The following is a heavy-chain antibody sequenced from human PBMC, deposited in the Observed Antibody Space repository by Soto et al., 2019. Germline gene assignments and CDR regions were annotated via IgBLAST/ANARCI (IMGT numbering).Heavy chain of an antibody. CDR1: GGTFSSYA. Sequence: ASVKVSCKASGGTFSSYAITWVRQAPGQGLEWMGIINPSGGSTSYAQKYQGRVTMTRDTSTSTVYMEMSSLRTEDTAVYYYARQYCSGGSCYTLDYWGQGTLVTVSS. V-gene: IGHV1-46*01. CDR3: ARQYCSGGSCYTLDY. CDR2: INPSGGST. D-gene: IGHD2-15*01. J-gene: IGHJ4*02.